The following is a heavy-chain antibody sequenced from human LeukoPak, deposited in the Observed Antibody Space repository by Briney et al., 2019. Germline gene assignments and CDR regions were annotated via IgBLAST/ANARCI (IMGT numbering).Heavy chain of an antibody. CDR1: GFSLSNYW. J-gene: IGHJ4*02. V-gene: IGHV3-7*03. Sequence: GGSLRLSCAASGFSLSNYWMNWVRQAPGKGLEWVANIKQDGSEKNYVDSVKGRFTISRDNAKNSLILQMNSLRAEDTAVYYCARHRSSWLIDYWGQGTLVTVSS. CDR2: IKQDGSEK. CDR3: ARHRSSWLIDY. D-gene: IGHD6-6*01.